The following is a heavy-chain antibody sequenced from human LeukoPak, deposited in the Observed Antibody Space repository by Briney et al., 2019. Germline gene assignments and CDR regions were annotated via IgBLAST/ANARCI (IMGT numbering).Heavy chain of an antibody. Sequence: GGSLRLSCAASGFDFSSFAISWVRQAPGRGLEWVSGISSSGHLAFYADSVQGRFSVFRDNSRNTLYLQMDSLRAEDTALYYCAKGVVMTTAPFGYSFDSWGQGTLVTVSS. J-gene: IGHJ4*02. CDR2: ISSSGHLA. V-gene: IGHV3-23*01. CDR1: GFDFSSFA. CDR3: AKGVVMTTAPFGYSFDS. D-gene: IGHD3-22*01.